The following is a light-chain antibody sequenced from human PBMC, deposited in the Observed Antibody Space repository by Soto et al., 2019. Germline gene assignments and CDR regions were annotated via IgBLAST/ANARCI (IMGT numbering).Light chain of an antibody. CDR2: YDR. V-gene: IGLV3-21*04. CDR3: QVWDSTGDQWV. CDR1: NIGSES. J-gene: IGLJ3*02. Sequence: SYELTQPPSVSVAPGETARVTCGGNNIGSESVHWYQQKPGQTPVLVIYYDRDRPSGIPERFSGSNSGNTATLTINRVEAGDEADYYCQVWDSTGDQWVFGGGTKLTVL.